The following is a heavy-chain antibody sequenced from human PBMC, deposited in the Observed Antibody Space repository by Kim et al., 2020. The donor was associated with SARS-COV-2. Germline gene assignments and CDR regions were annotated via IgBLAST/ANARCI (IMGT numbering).Heavy chain of an antibody. CDR3: ATAGYYDSSGHYF. CDR1: GFSVRNTY. D-gene: IGHD3-22*01. V-gene: IGHV3-66*01. Sequence: GGSLRLSCAPSGFSVRNTYLSWVRQAPGKGLEWVSLIFSDGRTFYADSVKGRFTASKDNSKDTLYLLMNSLRADDTTAYFYATAGYYDSSGHYF. CDR2: IFSDGRT. J-gene: IGHJ2*01.